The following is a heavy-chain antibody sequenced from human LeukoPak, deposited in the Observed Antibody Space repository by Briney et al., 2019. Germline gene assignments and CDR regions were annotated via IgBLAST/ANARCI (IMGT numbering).Heavy chain of an antibody. J-gene: IGHJ4*02. CDR2: ISSSGSTI. CDR1: GFTFSSYE. CDR3: AKDWSYRGWAYYLDY. D-gene: IGHD6-19*01. Sequence: GGSLRLSCAASGFTFSSYEMNWVRQAPGKGLEWVSYISSSGSTIYYADSVKGRFTISRDNAKNSLYLQMNSLRAEDTAVYCCAKDWSYRGWAYYLDYWGQGTLVTVSS. V-gene: IGHV3-48*03.